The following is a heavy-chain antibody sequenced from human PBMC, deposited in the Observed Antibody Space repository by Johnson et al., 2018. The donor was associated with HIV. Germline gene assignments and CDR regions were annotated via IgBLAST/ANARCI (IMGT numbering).Heavy chain of an antibody. CDR2: MSFDGSNK. V-gene: IGHV3-30*04. Sequence: QVQLVESGGGVVQPGGSLRLSCAGSGFTFDDYAMHWVRQAPGKGLEWVALMSFDGSNKYYADSVKGRFTISRDNSKNTLYLQMNSLRTEDTAVYYCATEARGVHGTLRFLEWSDGFDIWGQGTMVTVSS. J-gene: IGHJ3*02. CDR1: GFTFDDYA. CDR3: ATEARGVHGTLRFLEWSDGFDI. D-gene: IGHD3-3*01.